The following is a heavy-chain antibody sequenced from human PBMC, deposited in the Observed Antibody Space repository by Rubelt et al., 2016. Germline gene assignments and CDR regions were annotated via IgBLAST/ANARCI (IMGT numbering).Heavy chain of an antibody. D-gene: IGHD1-26*01. J-gene: IGHJ4*02. Sequence: QVQLVQSGAEVKKPGASVKVSCKASGYTFTTYGINWVRQAPGQGLEWMGWISAYNGNTNHAQKPQGRVTMTPDPSTSTAYMELRSLRSEDTAVYYCAREAYSGRYPLIDYWGQGTLVTVSS. CDR3: AREAYSGRYPLIDY. CDR2: ISAYNGNT. V-gene: IGHV1-18*01. CDR1: GYTFTTYG.